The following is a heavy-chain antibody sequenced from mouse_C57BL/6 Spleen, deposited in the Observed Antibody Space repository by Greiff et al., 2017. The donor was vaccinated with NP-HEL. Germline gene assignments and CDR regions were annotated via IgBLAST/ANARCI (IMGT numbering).Heavy chain of an antibody. V-gene: IGHV14-4*01. CDR2: IDPENGDT. D-gene: IGHD2-1*01. CDR3: TLYYGNYVGY. Sequence: EVKLLESGAELVRPGASVKLSCTASGFNIKDDYMHWVKQRPEQGLEWIGWIDPENGDTEYASKFQGKATITADTSSNTAYLQLSSLTSEDTAVYYCTLYYGNYVGYWGQGTTLTVSS. J-gene: IGHJ2*01. CDR1: GFNIKDDY.